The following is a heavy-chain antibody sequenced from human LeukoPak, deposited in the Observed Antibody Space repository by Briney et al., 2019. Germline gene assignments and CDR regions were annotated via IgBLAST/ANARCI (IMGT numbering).Heavy chain of an antibody. CDR2: ISYDGSNK. D-gene: IGHD5/OR15-5a*01. V-gene: IGHV3-30*18. Sequence: GGSLRLSCAASGFTFSSYDMHRVRQAPGKGLEWVAVISYDGSNKYYADSVKGRFTISRDNSKNTLYLQMNSLRAEDTAVYYCAKAIESTGMDVWGKGTTVTVSS. CDR3: AKAIESTGMDV. CDR1: GFTFSSYD. J-gene: IGHJ6*04.